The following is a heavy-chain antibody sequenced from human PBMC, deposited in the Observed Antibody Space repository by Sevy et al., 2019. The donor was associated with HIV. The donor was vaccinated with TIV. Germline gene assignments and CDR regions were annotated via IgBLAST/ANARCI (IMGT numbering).Heavy chain of an antibody. D-gene: IGHD3-10*01. CDR3: AKDREGRTVRGEYYYGMDV. Sequence: GGSLRLSCGASGFIFSSYGMHWARQAPGKGLEWVAVISYDGSTKYYAYSVKGRLTISRDNSKNTLYMEMNSLRAEDTALYYCAKDREGRTVRGEYYYGMDVWGQGTTVTVSS. V-gene: IGHV3-30*18. CDR2: ISYDGSTK. J-gene: IGHJ6*02. CDR1: GFIFSSYG.